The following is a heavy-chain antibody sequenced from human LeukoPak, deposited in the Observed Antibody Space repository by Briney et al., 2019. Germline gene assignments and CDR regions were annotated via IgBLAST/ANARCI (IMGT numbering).Heavy chain of an antibody. CDR3: TTERAGAFDY. J-gene: IGHJ4*02. CDR2: VLSKSDGGTP. CDR1: GFTFTNYW. V-gene: IGHV3-15*01. Sequence: GGSLRLSCAASGFTFTNYWMTWVRQSPGKGLEWVGRVLSKSDGGTPNYGTPVKGRFTISRDDSKDILYLQMNSLKTEDTAVYYCTTERAGAFDYWGQGSLVTVSS. D-gene: IGHD3-10*01.